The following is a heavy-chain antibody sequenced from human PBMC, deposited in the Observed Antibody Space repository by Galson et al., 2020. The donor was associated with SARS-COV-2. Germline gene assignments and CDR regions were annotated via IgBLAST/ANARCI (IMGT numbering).Heavy chain of an antibody. CDR3: AKVGYQASYYYYYMDV. D-gene: IGHD2-15*01. CDR2: ISGRGGST. J-gene: IGHJ6*03. CDR1: GFTFSSYA. Sequence: GGSLRLSCAASGFTFSSYAMSWVRQAPGKGLEWVSAISGRGGSTYYADSVKGRFTISRDNSKNTLYLQMNSLRAEDTAVYYCAKVGYQASYYYYYMDVWGKGTTVTVSS. V-gene: IGHV3-23*01.